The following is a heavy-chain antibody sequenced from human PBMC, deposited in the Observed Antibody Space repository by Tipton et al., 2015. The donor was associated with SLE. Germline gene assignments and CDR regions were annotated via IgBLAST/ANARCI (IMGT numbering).Heavy chain of an antibody. CDR1: GYSISSGDYY. CDR3: ARGGRAPLRSSWSNAFDI. Sequence: TLSLTCAVSGYSISSGDYYWSWIRQPPGKGLEWIGYIYYSGSTYYNPSLKSRVTISVDTSKNQFSLKLSSVTAADTAVYYCARGGRAPLRSSWSNAFDIWGQGTMVTVSS. D-gene: IGHD6-13*01. J-gene: IGHJ3*02. V-gene: IGHV4-30-4*01. CDR2: IYYSGST.